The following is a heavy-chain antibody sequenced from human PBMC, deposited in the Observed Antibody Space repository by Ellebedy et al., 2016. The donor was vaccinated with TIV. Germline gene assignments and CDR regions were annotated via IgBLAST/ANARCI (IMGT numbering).Heavy chain of an antibody. V-gene: IGHV1-18*04. J-gene: IGHJ4*02. Sequence: AASVTVSCKASGYTFPSYGISWVRQAPGQGLEWMGWISGYNGNTNYAQKLQGRVTMTTDTSTTTVYMELRSLRSDDTAVYYCARRDPLGDYLDYWGQGTLVTVSS. CDR3: ARRDPLGDYLDY. D-gene: IGHD4-17*01. CDR2: ISGYNGNT. CDR1: GYTFPSYG.